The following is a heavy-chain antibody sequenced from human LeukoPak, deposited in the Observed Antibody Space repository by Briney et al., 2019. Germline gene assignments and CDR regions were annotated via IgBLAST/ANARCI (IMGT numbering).Heavy chain of an antibody. CDR1: GGSISTSNYY. J-gene: IGHJ4*02. CDR2: IFYSGST. D-gene: IGHD6-6*01. CDR3: AREAPRKYHFDY. Sequence: SETLSLTCTVSGGSISTSNYYWGWIRQPPGKGLEWTGNIFYSGSTYYNPSLKSRVTISADTSKNQFSLNLSSVTAADTAVYYCAREAPRKYHFDYWGQGTLVTVSS. V-gene: IGHV4-39*07.